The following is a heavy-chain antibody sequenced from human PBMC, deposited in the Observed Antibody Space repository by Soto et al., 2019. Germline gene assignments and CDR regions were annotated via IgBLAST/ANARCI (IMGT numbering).Heavy chain of an antibody. J-gene: IGHJ4*02. V-gene: IGHV4-59*01. CDR3: ARGLPPASGYYYDY. Sequence: SETLSLTCTVSGGSISSYYWSWIRRPPGKGLEWIGYIYYSGSTTYNPSLKSRVTISVDTSKNQLSLKLRSVTAADTAVYYCARGLPPASGYYYDYWGQGTLVTVSS. CDR2: IYYSGST. D-gene: IGHD3-22*01. CDR1: GGSISSYY.